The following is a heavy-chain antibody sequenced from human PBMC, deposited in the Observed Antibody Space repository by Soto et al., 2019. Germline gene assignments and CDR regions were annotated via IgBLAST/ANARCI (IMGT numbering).Heavy chain of an antibody. CDR1: GYTFTSYG. D-gene: IGHD3-10*01. J-gene: IGHJ4*02. Sequence: QVQLVQSGAEVKKPGASVKVSCKASGYTFTSYGISWVRQAPGQGLEWMGWISAYNGNTNYAQKLQGRVTMTTDTVTSIGHMDQSRLISVDTAMYYSARYFVGVTGYWGQGTLVTVSS. CDR2: ISAYNGNT. CDR3: ARYFVGVTGY. V-gene: IGHV1-18*01.